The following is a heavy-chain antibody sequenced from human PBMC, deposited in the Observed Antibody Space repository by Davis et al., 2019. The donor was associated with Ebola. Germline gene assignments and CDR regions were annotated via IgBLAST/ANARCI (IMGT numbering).Heavy chain of an antibody. CDR2: ISGSGGST. J-gene: IGHJ6*02. D-gene: IGHD6-19*01. Sequence: PGGSLRLSCAASGFTFSSYAMSWVRQAPGKGLEWVSAISGSGGSTYYADSVKGRFTISRDNSKNTLYLQMNSLRAEDTAVYYCAKDLKRGGVVVAAFYYGMDVWGQGTTVTVSS. CDR3: AKDLKRGGVVVAAFYYGMDV. CDR1: GFTFSSYA. V-gene: IGHV3-23*01.